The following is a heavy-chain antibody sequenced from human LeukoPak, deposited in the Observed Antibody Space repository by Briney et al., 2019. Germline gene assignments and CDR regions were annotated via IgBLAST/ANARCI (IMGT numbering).Heavy chain of an antibody. CDR3: ASPGGYSYGRDGFDY. J-gene: IGHJ4*02. CDR1: GGTFSSYA. D-gene: IGHD5-18*01. V-gene: IGHV1-69*04. Sequence: SVKVSCKASGGTFSSYAISWVRQAPGQGLEWMGRIIPIFGIANYAQKFQGRVTITADKSTSTAYMELSSLRPEDTAVYYCASPGGYSYGRDGFDYWGQGTLVTVSS. CDR2: IIPIFGIA.